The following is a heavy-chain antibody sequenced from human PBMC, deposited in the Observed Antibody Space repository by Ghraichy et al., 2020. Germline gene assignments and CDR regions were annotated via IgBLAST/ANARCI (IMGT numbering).Heavy chain of an antibody. CDR2: IYHSGST. D-gene: IGHD2-2*01. Sequence: SPTLSLTCAVSGYSISSGYYWGWIRQPPGKGLEWIGSIYHSGSTYYNPSLKSRVTISVDTSKNQFSLKLSSVTAADTAVYYCARPHCSSTSCYFGDLYYFDYWGQGTLVTVSS. CDR1: GYSISSGYY. J-gene: IGHJ4*02. V-gene: IGHV4-38-2*01. CDR3: ARPHCSSTSCYFGDLYYFDY.